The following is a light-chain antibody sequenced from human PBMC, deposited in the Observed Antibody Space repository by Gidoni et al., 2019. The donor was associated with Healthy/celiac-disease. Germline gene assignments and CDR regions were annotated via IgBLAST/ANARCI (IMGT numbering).Light chain of an antibody. V-gene: IGKV1-33*01. CDR1: QAISNY. CDR3: QQYDNLPPLT. J-gene: IGKJ4*01. CDR2: DAS. Sequence: DIQMTQSPSSLSASVGDRVTITCQASQAISNYLNWYQQKPGKAPQLLIYDASNLETGVPSRFRGSETGTDFTFTISSLQPEDIATYYCQQYDNLPPLTFGGGTRVEIK.